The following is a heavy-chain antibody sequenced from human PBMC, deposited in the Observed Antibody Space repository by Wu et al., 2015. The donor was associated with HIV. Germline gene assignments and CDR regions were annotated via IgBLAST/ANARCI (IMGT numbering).Heavy chain of an antibody. CDR3: ARDQQWPTEYYHYYGMDV. Sequence: QVQLVQSGAEVKRPESSVKVSCKASGGNFLSYSFTWVRQAPGQGLEWMGGIVPIFGSPKYAQEFQDRVTITTDESTRTVYMELGSLRFDDTAVYYCARDQQWPTEYYHYYGMDVWGQGTTVTVSS. D-gene: IGHD6-19*01. V-gene: IGHV1-69*05. J-gene: IGHJ6*02. CDR1: GGNFLSYS. CDR2: IVPIFGSP.